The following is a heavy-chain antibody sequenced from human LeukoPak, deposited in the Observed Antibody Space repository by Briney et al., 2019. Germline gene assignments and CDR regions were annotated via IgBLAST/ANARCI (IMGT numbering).Heavy chain of an antibody. CDR2: INPNSGVT. Sequence: GASVKVSCKASGYTFTGYYMHWVRQAPGQGLEWMGRINPNSGVTNYAQKFQGRVTMTRDTSISTAYMELSRLTSDDTAVYFCAFYGGLRSHAFDVWGQGTMVTVSS. CDR1: GYTFTGYY. V-gene: IGHV1-2*06. D-gene: IGHD4-23*01. J-gene: IGHJ3*01. CDR3: AFYGGLRSHAFDV.